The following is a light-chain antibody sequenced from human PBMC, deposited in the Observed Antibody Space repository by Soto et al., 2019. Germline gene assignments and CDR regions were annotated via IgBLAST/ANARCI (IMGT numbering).Light chain of an antibody. V-gene: IGKV1-6*01. CDR3: LQDYNYPLT. Sequence: AIQMTQSPSSLSASVGDRVTITCRASQGIRHYLGWYQQKPGKAPKLLIYAASSLQSGVPSRFSGSVSGTDFTLTISRLQPEDFATYYCLQDYNYPLTFGGGTKVEIK. CDR1: QGIRHY. CDR2: AAS. J-gene: IGKJ4*01.